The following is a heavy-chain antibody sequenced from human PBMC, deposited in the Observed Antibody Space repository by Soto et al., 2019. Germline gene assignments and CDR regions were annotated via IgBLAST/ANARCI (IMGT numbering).Heavy chain of an antibody. CDR1: GFTFSSYW. V-gene: IGHV3-7*01. D-gene: IGHD6-13*01. Sequence: HPGGSLRLSCAASGFTFSSYWMSWVRQAPGKGLEWVANIKQDGSEKYYVDSVKGRFTISRDNAKNSLYLQMNSLRAEDTAVYYCARESAAAGPYYYLDVWGKGTTVTVSS. CDR3: ARESAAAGPYYYLDV. J-gene: IGHJ6*03. CDR2: IKQDGSEK.